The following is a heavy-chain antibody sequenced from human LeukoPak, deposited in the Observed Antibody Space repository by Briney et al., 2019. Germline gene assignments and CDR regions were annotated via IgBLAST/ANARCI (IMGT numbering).Heavy chain of an antibody. CDR3: ARAGFQRALDN. V-gene: IGHV3-30*01. D-gene: IGHD2-2*01. Sequence: GRCLRLSCAAYGFTFSSYAMRWVRQAPGKGLECVAVISYDGSNKYYADSVKGRFTISRDNSKNTLYLQMNSLRAEDTAVYYCARAGFQRALDNWGQGTLVTVSS. CDR1: GFTFSSYA. J-gene: IGHJ4*02. CDR2: ISYDGSNK.